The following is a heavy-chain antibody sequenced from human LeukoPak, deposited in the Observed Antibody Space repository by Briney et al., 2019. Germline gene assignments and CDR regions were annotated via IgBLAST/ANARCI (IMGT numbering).Heavy chain of an antibody. CDR2: ISASGDYT. D-gene: IGHD1-1*01. CDR1: GFTFSNYA. V-gene: IGHV3-23*01. Sequence: GGSLRLSCAASGFTFSNYAMSWVRQAPGKGLEWVSSISASGDYTYYADSVKGRFTISRDSSKNTLYLQVNSLRAEDTAVYYCAKGYWNPGYWGQGTLVTVSS. CDR3: AKGYWNPGY. J-gene: IGHJ4*02.